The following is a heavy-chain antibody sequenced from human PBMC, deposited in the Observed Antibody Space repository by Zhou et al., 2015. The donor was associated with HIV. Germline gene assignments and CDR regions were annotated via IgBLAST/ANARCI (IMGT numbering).Heavy chain of an antibody. CDR1: GGTFSGSD. CDR2: ISAYNGNT. J-gene: IGHJ6*02. CDR3: AKDRMETAVGYYNHYYGMDV. V-gene: IGHV1-18*01. Sequence: LVQSGTEVRKPGSSVKVSCKASGGTFSGSDISWVRQAPGQGLEWMGWISAYNGNTNYAQKLQGRVTMTTDTSTRTAYMELRSLRSDDTAVYYCAKDRMETAVGYYNHYYGMDVWGQGTTVTVSS. D-gene: IGHD2-21*02.